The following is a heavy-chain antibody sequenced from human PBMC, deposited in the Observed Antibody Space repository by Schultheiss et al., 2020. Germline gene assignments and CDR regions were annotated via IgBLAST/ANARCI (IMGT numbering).Heavy chain of an antibody. CDR2: IDWDDDK. J-gene: IGHJ4*02. Sequence: CGPTLVKPTQTLTLTCTFSGFSLSAYGMCVTWIRQPPGKALEWLARIDWDDDKFYSTSLKTRLSISKDTSKNQVVLTMTNMDPVDTATYYCAYWSGYKGYDYWGQGTLVTVSS. CDR1: GFSLSAYGMC. CDR3: AYWSGYKGYDY. V-gene: IGHV2-70*17. D-gene: IGHD3-3*01.